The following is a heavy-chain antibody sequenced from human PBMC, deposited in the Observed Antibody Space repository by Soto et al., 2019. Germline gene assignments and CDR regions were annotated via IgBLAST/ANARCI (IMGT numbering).Heavy chain of an antibody. D-gene: IGHD5-18*01. J-gene: IGHJ4*02. CDR1: GFTFSSYA. CDR2: ISGSGGST. V-gene: IGHV3-23*01. Sequence: GGSLRLSCAASGFTFSSYAMSWVRQAPGKGLEWVSAISGSGGSTYYADSVKGRFTISRDNSKNTLYLQMNSLRAEDTAVYYCAKDPRGYSYGNAFDYWGQGTLVTVSS. CDR3: AKDPRGYSYGNAFDY.